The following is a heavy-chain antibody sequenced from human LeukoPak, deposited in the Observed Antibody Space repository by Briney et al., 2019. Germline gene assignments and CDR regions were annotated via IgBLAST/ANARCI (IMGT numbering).Heavy chain of an antibody. CDR1: GGSISSYY. D-gene: IGHD6-13*01. CDR2: IYYSGST. CDR3: ARMFRSSWYINWFDP. Sequence: SGTLSLTCTVSGGSISSYYWSWIRQPPGKGLEWIGYIYYSGSTNYNPSLKSRVTISVDTSKNQFSLKLNFVTAADTAMYYCARMFRSSWYINWFDPWGQGTLVTVSS. J-gene: IGHJ5*02. V-gene: IGHV4-59*08.